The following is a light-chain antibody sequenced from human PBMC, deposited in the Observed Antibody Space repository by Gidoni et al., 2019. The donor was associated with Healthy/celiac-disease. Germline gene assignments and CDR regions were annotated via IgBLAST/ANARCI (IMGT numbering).Light chain of an antibody. V-gene: IGLV2-14*03. Sequence: QSALPQPASVSRSPGQSITISCTGTSSDVGGYNYVSWYQQHPGKAPKLMIYDVSNRPSGVSNRFSGSKSGNTASLTISGLQAEDEADYYCSSYTSSSTVVFGGGTKLTVL. CDR2: DVS. CDR3: SSYTSSSTVV. CDR1: SSDVGGYNY. J-gene: IGLJ2*01.